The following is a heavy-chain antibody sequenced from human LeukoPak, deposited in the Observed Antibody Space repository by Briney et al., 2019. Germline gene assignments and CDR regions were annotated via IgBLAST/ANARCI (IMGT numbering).Heavy chain of an antibody. CDR3: ARANPDYYDSSGYYHGWFDP. CDR2: IYYSGST. V-gene: IGHV4-31*03. D-gene: IGHD3-22*01. J-gene: IGHJ5*02. CDR1: GGSISSGGYY. Sequence: PSQTLSLTCTVSGGSISSGGYYWSWIRQHPGKGLEWIGYIYYSGSTYYNPSLKSRVTISVDTSKNQFSLKLSSVTAADTAVYYCARANPDYYDSSGYYHGWFDPWGQGTLVIVSS.